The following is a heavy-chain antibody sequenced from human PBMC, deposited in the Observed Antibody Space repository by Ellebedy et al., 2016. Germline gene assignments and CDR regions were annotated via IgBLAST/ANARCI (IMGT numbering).Heavy chain of an antibody. CDR2: ISSSGSTI. Sequence: GGSLRLSXAASGFTFSDYYMSWIRQAPGKGLEWVSYISSSGSTIYYADSVKGRFTISRDNAKNSLYLQMNSLRAEDTAVYYCARVGRSGSYPNFDYWGQGTLVTVSS. D-gene: IGHD1-26*01. J-gene: IGHJ4*02. V-gene: IGHV3-11*01. CDR3: ARVGRSGSYPNFDY. CDR1: GFTFSDYY.